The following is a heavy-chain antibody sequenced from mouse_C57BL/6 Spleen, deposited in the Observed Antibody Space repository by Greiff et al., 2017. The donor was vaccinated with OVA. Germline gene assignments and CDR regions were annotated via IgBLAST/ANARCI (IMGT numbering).Heavy chain of an antibody. CDR3: AYYYGSSRYYYAMDY. CDR1: GYTFTSYW. V-gene: IGHV1-72*01. J-gene: IGHJ4*01. CDR2: IDPNSGGT. D-gene: IGHD1-1*01. Sequence: QVQLQQPGAELVKPGASVKLSCKASGYTFTSYWMPWVKQRPGRGLEWIGRIDPNSGGTKYNEKFKSKATLTVDKPSSTAYMQLSSLTSEDSAVYYCAYYYGSSRYYYAMDYWGQGTSVTVSS.